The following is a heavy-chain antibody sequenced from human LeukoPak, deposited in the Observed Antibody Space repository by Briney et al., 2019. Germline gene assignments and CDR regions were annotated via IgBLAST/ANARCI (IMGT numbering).Heavy chain of an antibody. CDR1: GFTFSSYG. CDR3: ARGLVASTLYGMDV. J-gene: IGHJ6*02. Sequence: PGGTLRLSCAASGFTFSSYGMHWVRQAPGKGLERVAVIWYDGSNKYYADSVKGRFTISRDNSKNTLYLHRNSLRAEYTAVYYFARGLVASTLYGMDVWGQGTTVTVSS. D-gene: IGHD2-15*01. V-gene: IGHV3-33*01. CDR2: IWYDGSNK.